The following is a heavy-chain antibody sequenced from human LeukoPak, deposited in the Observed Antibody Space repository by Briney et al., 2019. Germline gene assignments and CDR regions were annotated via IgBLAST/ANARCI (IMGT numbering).Heavy chain of an antibody. CDR3: ARESLGGTASNFDY. CDR2: MNPNSGNT. CDR1: GYTFTSYD. J-gene: IGHJ4*02. Sequence: ASVKVSCKASGYTFTSYDINWVRQATGQGLEWMGWMNPNSGNTGYAQKFQGRVTITRNTSISTAYMELSSLRSEDTAVYYWARESLGGTASNFDYWGQGTLVTVSS. D-gene: IGHD1-26*01. V-gene: IGHV1-8*03.